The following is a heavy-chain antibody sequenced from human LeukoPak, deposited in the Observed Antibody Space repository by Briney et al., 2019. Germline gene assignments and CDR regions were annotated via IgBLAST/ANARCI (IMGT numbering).Heavy chain of an antibody. V-gene: IGHV4-39*01. CDR3: ARHGSGYYSYFDY. Sequence: KSSETLSLNCTVSGGSITSSSYYWGWIRQPPGKGLEWIGSIYYSGTTYYNPSLNSRVTISVDTSKNQFSLKLSSVTAADTAVYYCARHGSGYYSYFDYWGQGTLVTVSS. J-gene: IGHJ4*02. D-gene: IGHD3-22*01. CDR1: GGSITSSSYY. CDR2: IYYSGTT.